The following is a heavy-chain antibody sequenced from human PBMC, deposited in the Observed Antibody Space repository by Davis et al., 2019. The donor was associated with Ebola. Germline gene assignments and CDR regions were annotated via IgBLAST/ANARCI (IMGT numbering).Heavy chain of an antibody. V-gene: IGHV3-74*01. CDR1: GFTFSSYW. J-gene: IGHJ6*03. D-gene: IGHD3-10*01. CDR2: INSDGSST. Sequence: PGGSLRLSCAASGFTFSSYWMHWARQAPGKGLVWVSRINSDGSSTSYADSVKGRFTISRDNAKNTLYLQMNSLRAEDTAVYYCAREPGENSILYYYYMDVWGKGTTVTVSS. CDR3: AREPGENSILYYYYMDV.